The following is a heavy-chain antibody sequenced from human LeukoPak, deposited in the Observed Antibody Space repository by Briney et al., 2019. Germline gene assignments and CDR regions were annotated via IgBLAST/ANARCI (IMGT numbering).Heavy chain of an antibody. Sequence: GTSVKVSCKASGFTFTSSAVQWVRQARGQRLEWVGWIVVGSGNTNYAQKFQERVTITRDMSTSTAYMELNSLRAEDTAVYYCAKCIVVVPAALYYYYGMDVWGQGTTVTVSS. CDR1: GFTFTSSA. CDR3: AKCIVVVPAALYYYYGMDV. V-gene: IGHV1-58*01. D-gene: IGHD2-2*01. J-gene: IGHJ6*02. CDR2: IVVGSGNT.